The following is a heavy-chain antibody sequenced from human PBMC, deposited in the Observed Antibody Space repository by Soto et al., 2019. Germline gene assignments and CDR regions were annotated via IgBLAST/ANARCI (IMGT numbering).Heavy chain of an antibody. CDR3: ARAHPTSGPNDAFDP. CDR2: SRNKVNSYTT. Sequence: EVQVVESGGGLVQPGGSLRLSCVGSGFSLSDHYMDWVRQAPGQGLEWIGRSRNKVNSYTTEYAASAKGRFTISRDDSKNSMYLQMNSLRTDDTAVYYCARAHPTSGPNDAFDPWGRGTMVTVSS. CDR1: GFSLSDHY. V-gene: IGHV3-72*01. D-gene: IGHD6-25*01. J-gene: IGHJ3*01.